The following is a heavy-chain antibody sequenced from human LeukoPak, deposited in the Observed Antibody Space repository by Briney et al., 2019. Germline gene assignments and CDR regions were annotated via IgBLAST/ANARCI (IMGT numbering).Heavy chain of an antibody. D-gene: IGHD4-17*01. CDR1: VYTLTELS. J-gene: IGHJ6*03. CDR2: YDPEDGET. CDR3: ATETTDYGDPVVVMDV. V-gene: IGHV1-24*01. Sequence: ASVKVSCKVSVYTLTELSMHWVRQAPGKGLEWMGGYDPEDGETIYAQKFQGRVTMTEDTSTDTAYMELSSLRSEDTAVYYCATETTDYGDPVVVMDVWGKGTTVTVSS.